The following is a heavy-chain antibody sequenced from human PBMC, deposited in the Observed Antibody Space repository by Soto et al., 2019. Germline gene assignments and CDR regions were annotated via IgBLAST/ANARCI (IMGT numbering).Heavy chain of an antibody. D-gene: IGHD3-22*01. V-gene: IGHV1-69*13. Sequence: ASVKVSCKASGGTFSSYAISWVRQAPGQGLEWMGGIIPIFGTANYAQKFQGRVTITADESTSTAYMELSSLRSEDTAVYYCARFPIPHYYDSSGYPTLQTDYWGQGTLVT. CDR1: GGTFSSYA. CDR3: ARFPIPHYYDSSGYPTLQTDY. CDR2: IIPIFGTA. J-gene: IGHJ4*02.